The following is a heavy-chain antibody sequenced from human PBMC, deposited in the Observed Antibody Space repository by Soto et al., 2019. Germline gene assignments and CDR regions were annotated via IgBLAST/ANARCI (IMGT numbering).Heavy chain of an antibody. J-gene: IGHJ4*02. Sequence: PGGSLRLSCVASGFTFRGYSIGWGRQVPGKGLEWVSYIFTTGTTMYYADAVNGRFTVARDNARNSVFLLLNSLRAEDTAIYYWARDKDWAFDYWGQGTLVTVSS. D-gene: IGHD3-9*01. CDR3: ARDKDWAFDY. V-gene: IGHV3-48*04. CDR2: IFTTGTTM. CDR1: GFTFRGYS.